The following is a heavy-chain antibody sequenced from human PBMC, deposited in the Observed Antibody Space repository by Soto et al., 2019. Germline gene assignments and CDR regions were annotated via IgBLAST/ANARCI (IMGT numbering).Heavy chain of an antibody. Sequence: QVQLVQSGAEVKKPGASVKVSCQASGYTFTNYGFNWVRQAPGQGLEWMGWISTYNGNTKSAENLLDRITLTTDTSTGTAYMELRSLRSDDTAIYYCTRGEDSPPFDSWGQGTLVIVSS. CDR3: TRGEDSPPFDS. D-gene: IGHD1-26*01. J-gene: IGHJ4*02. CDR1: GYTFTNYG. CDR2: ISTYNGNT. V-gene: IGHV1-18*01.